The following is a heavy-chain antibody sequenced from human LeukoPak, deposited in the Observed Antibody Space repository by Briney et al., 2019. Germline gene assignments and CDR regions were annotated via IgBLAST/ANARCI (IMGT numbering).Heavy chain of an antibody. Sequence: PGGSLRLSCAASGFTFSSYAMHWVRQAPGKGLEWVAVISYDGSNKYYADSVKGRFTISRDNSKNTLYLQMDSLRAEDTAVYYCARDSNEPGLQQLGRYYYYYYMDVWGKGTTVTVSS. V-gene: IGHV3-30-3*01. J-gene: IGHJ6*03. D-gene: IGHD6-13*01. CDR2: ISYDGSNK. CDR3: ARDSNEPGLQQLGRYYYYYYMDV. CDR1: GFTFSSYA.